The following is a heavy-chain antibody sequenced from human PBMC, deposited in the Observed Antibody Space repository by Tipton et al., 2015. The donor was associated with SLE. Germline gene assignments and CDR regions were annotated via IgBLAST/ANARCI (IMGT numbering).Heavy chain of an antibody. Sequence: TLSHTCTVSGDSINSYYWSWIRQSPGKGLEWIGYIYYSGGTKYNPSPKSRLTISVDTTKNEFSLKLSSVTAADTALYYCATSYSSNWYVEDYWGQGTLVTVSS. CDR1: GDSINSYY. D-gene: IGHD6-13*01. J-gene: IGHJ4*02. CDR3: ATSYSSNWYVEDY. V-gene: IGHV4-59*01. CDR2: IYYSGGT.